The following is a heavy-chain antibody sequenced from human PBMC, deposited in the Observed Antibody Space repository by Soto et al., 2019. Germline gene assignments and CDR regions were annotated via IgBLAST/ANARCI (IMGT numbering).Heavy chain of an antibody. V-gene: IGHV3-30*18. Sequence: GGSLRLSCAASGFTFSSYGMHWVRQAPGKGLEWVAVISYDGSNKYYADSVKGRFTISRDNSKNTLYLQMNSLRAEDTAVYYCAKVEGQEGYSSSWSQYYFDYWGQGTLVTVSS. D-gene: IGHD6-13*01. CDR2: ISYDGSNK. J-gene: IGHJ4*02. CDR1: GFTFSSYG. CDR3: AKVEGQEGYSSSWSQYYFDY.